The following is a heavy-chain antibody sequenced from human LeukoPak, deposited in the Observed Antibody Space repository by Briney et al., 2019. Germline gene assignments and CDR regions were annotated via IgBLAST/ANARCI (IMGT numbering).Heavy chain of an antibody. V-gene: IGHV3-30-3*01. J-gene: IGHJ4*02. CDR3: AKPLDYGDYSPLVY. CDR2: ISYDGSNK. Sequence: GGSLRLSCAASGFSFDDFAMHWVRQAPGKGLEWVAVISYDGSNKYYADSVKGRFTISRDNSKNTLYLQMNSLRAENTAVYYCAKPLDYGDYSPLVYWGQGTLVTVSS. CDR1: GFSFDDFA. D-gene: IGHD4-17*01.